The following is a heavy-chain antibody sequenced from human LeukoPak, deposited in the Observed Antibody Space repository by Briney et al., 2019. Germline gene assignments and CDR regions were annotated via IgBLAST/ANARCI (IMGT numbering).Heavy chain of an antibody. CDR1: GFTFSSYA. J-gene: IGHJ6*02. CDR3: AKDLGYYDILTGYLEVYGMDV. V-gene: IGHV3-23*01. Sequence: GGSLRLSCAASGFTFSSYAMSWVRQAPGKGLEWVSAISGSGGSTYYADSVKGRFTISRDNSKNTLYLQMNSLRAEDTAVYYCAKDLGYYDILTGYLEVYGMDVWGQGTTVTVSS. CDR2: ISGSGGST. D-gene: IGHD3-9*01.